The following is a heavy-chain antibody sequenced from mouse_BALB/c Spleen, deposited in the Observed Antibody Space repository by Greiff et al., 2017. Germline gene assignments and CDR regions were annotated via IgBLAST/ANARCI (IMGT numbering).Heavy chain of an antibody. Sequence: QVQLQQSGAELVKPGASVKMSCKASGYTFTSYNMHWVKQTPGQGLEWIGAIYPGNGDTSYNQKFKGKATLTADKSSSTAYMQLSSLTSEDSAVYYCARGLRRGYFDVWGAGTTVTVSS. CDR1: GYTFTSYN. D-gene: IGHD2-2*01. J-gene: IGHJ1*01. CDR3: ARGLRRGYFDV. V-gene: IGHV1-12*01. CDR2: IYPGNGDT.